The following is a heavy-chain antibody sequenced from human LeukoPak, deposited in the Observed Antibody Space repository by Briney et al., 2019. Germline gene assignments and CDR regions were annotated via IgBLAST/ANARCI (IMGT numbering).Heavy chain of an antibody. V-gene: IGHV1-24*01. CDR3: ATYTNAY. CDR2: FDHEYGET. J-gene: IGHJ4*02. Sequence: GASVKVSCKVSGYSLTELSMHWVRQAPGKGLEWMGGFDHEYGETIYAQKFQGRVTMTEDTSTDTAYMELSNLRSEDTAVYYCATYTNAYWGQGTLVTVSS. D-gene: IGHD3-16*01. CDR1: GYSLTELS.